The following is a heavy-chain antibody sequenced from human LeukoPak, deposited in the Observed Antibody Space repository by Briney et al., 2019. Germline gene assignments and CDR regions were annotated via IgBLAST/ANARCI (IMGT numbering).Heavy chain of an antibody. CDR1: GFTFSSYS. D-gene: IGHD3-22*01. CDR3: ARDQVYYYDSSGYSVWFDP. V-gene: IGHV3-48*01. J-gene: IGHJ5*02. CDR2: ISSSSSTI. Sequence: AGGSLTLSCAASGFTFSSYSMNWVRQAPGKGLEWVSYISSSSSTIYYADSVKGRFTISRDNAKNSLYLQMNSLRAEDTAVYYCARDQVYYYDSSGYSVWFDPWGQGTLVTVSS.